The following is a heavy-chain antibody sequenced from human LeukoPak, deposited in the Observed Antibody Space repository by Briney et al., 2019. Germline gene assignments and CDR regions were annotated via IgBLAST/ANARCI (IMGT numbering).Heavy chain of an antibody. J-gene: IGHJ6*02. CDR3: ARDAARYDSSGYYYRHYYYGMDV. Sequence: ASVKVSCKASGYTFTSYGISWVRQAPGQGLEWMGWISAYNGNTNYAQKLQGRVTMTTDTSTSTAHMELRSLRSDDTAVYYCARDAARYDSSGYYYRHYYYGMDVWGQGTTVTVSS. V-gene: IGHV1-18*01. CDR2: ISAYNGNT. CDR1: GYTFTSYG. D-gene: IGHD3-22*01.